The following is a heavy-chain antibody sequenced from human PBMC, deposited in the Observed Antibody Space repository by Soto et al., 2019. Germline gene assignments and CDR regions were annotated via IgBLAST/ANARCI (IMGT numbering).Heavy chain of an antibody. D-gene: IGHD3-22*01. CDR2: ISGSGGST. CDR3: AKEQYYYDSSGYFSPPFDP. CDR1: GFTFSNYT. Sequence: GGSLRLSCAASGFTFSNYTMSWVRRAQGKGLEWVSAISGSGGSTYYADSVKGRFTISRDNSKNTLYLQMNSLRAEDTAVYYCAKEQYYYDSSGYFSPPFDPWGQGTLVTVSS. J-gene: IGHJ5*02. V-gene: IGHV3-23*01.